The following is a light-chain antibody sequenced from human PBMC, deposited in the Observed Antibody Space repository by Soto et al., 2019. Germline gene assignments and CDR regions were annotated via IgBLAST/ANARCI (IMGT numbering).Light chain of an antibody. CDR1: QSVSSN. J-gene: IGKJ1*01. Sequence: EIVMTQSPATLSVSPGERATLSCRASQSVSSNLAWYQQKSGQAPRLLIYGASTRATGLPARFSGSGSGTEFTLTISSLQSEDFAVYSCQQYNSWPMTFGQGTKVEIK. CDR2: GAS. CDR3: QQYNSWPMT. V-gene: IGKV3-15*01.